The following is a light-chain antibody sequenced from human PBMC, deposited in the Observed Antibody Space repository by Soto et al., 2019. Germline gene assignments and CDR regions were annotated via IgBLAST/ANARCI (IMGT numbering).Light chain of an antibody. CDR3: QQRSNWPLT. CDR1: QSVNSY. V-gene: IGKV3-11*01. CDR2: DTS. J-gene: IGKJ4*01. Sequence: EIVLTQSPATLSLSPGERATLSCRASQSVNSYLVWYQQKPGQAPRLLIHDTSNRATGIPARFSGSGSGTDFTLTISSLEPEDFAVYYCQQRSNWPLTFGGGTKVEIK.